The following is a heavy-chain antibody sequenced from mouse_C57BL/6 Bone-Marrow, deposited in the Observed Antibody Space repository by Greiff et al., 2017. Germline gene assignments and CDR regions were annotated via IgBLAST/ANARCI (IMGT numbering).Heavy chain of an antibody. CDR3: ARECLFITTGFDY. CDR1: GYTFTDYY. D-gene: IGHD1-1*01. J-gene: IGHJ2*01. Sequence: EVQLQQSGPELVKPGASVKISCKASGYTFTDYYMNWVKQSHGKSLEWIGDINPNNGGTSYNQKFKGKATLTVDKPSSTAYMELRSLTSEDSAVYYCARECLFITTGFDYGGQGTTLTVSA. CDR2: INPNNGGT. V-gene: IGHV1-26*01.